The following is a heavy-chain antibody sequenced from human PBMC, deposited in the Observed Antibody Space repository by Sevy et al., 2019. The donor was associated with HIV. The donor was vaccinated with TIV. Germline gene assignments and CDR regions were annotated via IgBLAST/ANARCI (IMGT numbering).Heavy chain of an antibody. CDR3: ARVFVSEYSSGWTNYYYYGMDV. Sequence: ASVKVSCKASGDTFSTYTISWVRQAPGQGLEWMGGFIPILGTAIYAQRLQGRVTISADESTRTAYMELSSLNSEDTAVYYCARVFVSEYSSGWTNYYYYGMDVWGQGTTVTVSS. CDR1: GDTFSTYT. CDR2: FIPILGTA. D-gene: IGHD6-19*01. V-gene: IGHV1-69*13. J-gene: IGHJ6*02.